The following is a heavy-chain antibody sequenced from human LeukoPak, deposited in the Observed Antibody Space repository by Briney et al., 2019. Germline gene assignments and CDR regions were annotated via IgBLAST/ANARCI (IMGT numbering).Heavy chain of an antibody. CDR3: ARAFNSIQPLDY. CDR2: IHPDGGST. Sequence: ASVKVSCKASGYTFTGYYIYWVRQAPGHGLESMGYIHPDGGSTNYAQKFQGRVTMTSDMSTNTVYMELRSLRSEDTAMYYCARAFNSIQPLDYWGQGTLVTVSS. V-gene: IGHV1-46*01. CDR1: GYTFTGYY. D-gene: IGHD4-11*01. J-gene: IGHJ4*02.